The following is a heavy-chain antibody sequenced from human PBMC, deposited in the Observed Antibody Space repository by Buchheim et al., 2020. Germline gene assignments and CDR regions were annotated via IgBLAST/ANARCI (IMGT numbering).Heavy chain of an antibody. CDR2: IGSGGNT. V-gene: IGHV3-23*01. CDR3: AKGGPGSLYYFDY. CDR1: GFTISSYA. Sequence: EVQLLESGGGLVQPGGSLRLSCAASGFTISSYAMRWVRQAPGKGLEWVSTIGSGGNTYYADSVKGRFTISRDKSKNTLSVQMHSLRAEDTAVYYCAKGGPGSLYYFDYWGQGTL. D-gene: IGHD3-10*01. J-gene: IGHJ4*02.